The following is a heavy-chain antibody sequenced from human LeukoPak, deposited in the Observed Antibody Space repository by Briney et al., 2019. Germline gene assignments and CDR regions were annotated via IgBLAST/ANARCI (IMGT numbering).Heavy chain of an antibody. Sequence: SETLSLTCTVSGGSISSSSYYWGWIRQPPGKGLEWIGSIYYSGSTYYNPSLKSRVTISVDTSKNQLSLKLSSVTAADTAVYYCARHPLPSEYCSGGSCYFRWGQGTLVTVSS. CDR3: ARHPLPSEYCSGGSCYFR. V-gene: IGHV4-39*01. CDR1: GGSISSSSYY. D-gene: IGHD2-15*01. CDR2: IYYSGST. J-gene: IGHJ1*01.